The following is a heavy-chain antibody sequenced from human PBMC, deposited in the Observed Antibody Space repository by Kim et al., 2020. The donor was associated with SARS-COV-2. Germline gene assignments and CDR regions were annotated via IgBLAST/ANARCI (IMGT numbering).Heavy chain of an antibody. Sequence: GGSLRLSCAASGFTFSSYAMSWVRQAPGKGLEWVSAISGSGGSTYYADSVKGRFTISRDNSKNTLYLQMNSLRAEDTAVYYCAKDLGGDYLIGYFDLWGRGTLVTVSS. V-gene: IGHV3-23*01. D-gene: IGHD4-17*01. CDR2: ISGSGGST. CDR1: GFTFSSYA. CDR3: AKDLGGDYLIGYFDL. J-gene: IGHJ2*01.